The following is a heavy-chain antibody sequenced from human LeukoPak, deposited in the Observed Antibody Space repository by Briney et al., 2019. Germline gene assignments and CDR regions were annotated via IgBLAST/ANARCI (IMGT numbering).Heavy chain of an antibody. J-gene: IGHJ1*01. V-gene: IGHV3-48*03. CDR1: GFTFSSYE. CDR2: ISSSGSTI. Sequence: GGSLRLSCAASGFTFSSYEMNWVRQAPGKGLEWVSYISSSGSTIYYADSVKGRFTISRDNAKNSLYLQMNSLRAEDTAVYYCARDDGYSYGTEYFQHWGQGTLVTVSS. D-gene: IGHD5-18*01. CDR3: ARDDGYSYGTEYFQH.